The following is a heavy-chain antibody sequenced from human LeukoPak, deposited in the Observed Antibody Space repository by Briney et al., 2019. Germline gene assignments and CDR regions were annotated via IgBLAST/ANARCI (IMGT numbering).Heavy chain of an antibody. J-gene: IGHJ6*03. CDR3: ARANYYYDSSGYYYYYYYMDV. CDR1: GYTFTGYY. D-gene: IGHD3-22*01. Sequence: ASVKVSCKASGYTFTGYYMHWVRQATGQGLEWMGWMNPNSGNTGYAQKFQGRVTITRNTSISTAYMELSSLRSEDTAVYYYARANYYYDSSGYYYYYYYMDVWGKGTTVTVSS. V-gene: IGHV1-8*03. CDR2: MNPNSGNT.